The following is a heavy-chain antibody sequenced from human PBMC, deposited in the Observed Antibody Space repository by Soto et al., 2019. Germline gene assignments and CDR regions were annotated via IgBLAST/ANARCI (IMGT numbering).Heavy chain of an antibody. J-gene: IGHJ4*02. Sequence: QVQMVESGGGVVQPGRSLRLSCAVSGITFSSFGMHWVRQAPGKGLEWVAGISYDGSSKYYADSLQGRFTISRDNFKNTLYLQMNSLRPEDTAVYYCAAGGWEQSQGRFDYWGLGTLVTVSS. CDR2: ISYDGSSK. D-gene: IGHD3-16*01. CDR1: GITFSSFG. CDR3: AAGGWEQSQGRFDY. V-gene: IGHV3-30*03.